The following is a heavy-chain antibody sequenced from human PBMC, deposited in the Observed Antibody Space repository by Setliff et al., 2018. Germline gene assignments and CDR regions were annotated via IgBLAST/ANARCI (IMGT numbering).Heavy chain of an antibody. CDR1: GFTFSTYW. CDR3: AKGPYYDILTGFQYYSDY. Sequence: GGSLRLSCAASGFTFSTYWMSWVRQAPGKGLEWVANIKQDGSSTSYADSAKGRFTISRDNSKNTLYLQMNSLRAEDTAVYYCAKGPYYDILTGFQYYSDYWGQGALVTVSS. V-gene: IGHV3-7*03. CDR2: IKQDGSST. J-gene: IGHJ4*02. D-gene: IGHD3-9*01.